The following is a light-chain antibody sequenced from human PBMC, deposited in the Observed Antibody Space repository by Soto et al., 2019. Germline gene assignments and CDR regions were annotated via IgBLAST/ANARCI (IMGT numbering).Light chain of an antibody. CDR1: QSVSSSY. J-gene: IGKJ4*01. CDR3: QQYGSSPLT. V-gene: IGKV3-20*01. Sequence: IELAKSPGTLSLSPGERATLSCRPSQSVSSSYLAWYQPKPGQAPRLLIYGASSRATGIPDRFSGSGSGTDCTLTISRLEPEDVAVYYCQQYGSSPLTFGGGTKVDIK. CDR2: GAS.